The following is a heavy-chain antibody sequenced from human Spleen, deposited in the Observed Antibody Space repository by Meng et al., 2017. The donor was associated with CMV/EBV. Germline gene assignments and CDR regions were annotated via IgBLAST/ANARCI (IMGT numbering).Heavy chain of an antibody. J-gene: IGHJ4*02. D-gene: IGHD3-22*01. CDR3: ASAIGSSGYPYYFDY. CDR1: GGTFSSYA. Sequence: VQLVTYGAEVKKPGSSVKVSCKASGGTFSSYAISWVRQAPGQGLEWMGGIIPIFGTANYAQKFQGRVTITADESTSTAYMELSSLRSEDTAVYYCASAIGSSGYPYYFDYWGQGTLVTVSS. V-gene: IGHV1-69*12. CDR2: IIPIFGTA.